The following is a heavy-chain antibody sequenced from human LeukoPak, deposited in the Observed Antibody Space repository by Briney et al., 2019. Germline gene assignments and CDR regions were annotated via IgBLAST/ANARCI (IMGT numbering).Heavy chain of an antibody. CDR1: GFTFSGYW. J-gene: IGHJ4*02. Sequence: GGSLRLSCAASGFTFSGYWMSWVRQAPGKGLEWVANIKQDGSEKYYVDSVKGRFTISRDNAKNSLYLQMNSLRAEDTAVYYCARCGIAATIDYWGQGTLVTVSS. CDR2: IKQDGSEK. CDR3: ARCGIAATIDY. V-gene: IGHV3-7*01. D-gene: IGHD6-25*01.